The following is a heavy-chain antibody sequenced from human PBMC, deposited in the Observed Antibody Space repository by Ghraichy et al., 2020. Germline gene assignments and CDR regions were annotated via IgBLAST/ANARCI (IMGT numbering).Heavy chain of an antibody. CDR3: ARQLGRGSSGPPRDI. V-gene: IGHV5-51*01. Sequence: GESLNISCKGSGYSFTSYWIGWVRQMPGKGLEWMGIIYPGDSDTRYSTSFQGQVTISADKSISTAYLQWSSLKASDTAMYYCARQLGRGSSGPPRDIWGQGTMVTVSS. J-gene: IGHJ3*02. CDR1: GYSFTSYW. D-gene: IGHD3-22*01. CDR2: IYPGDSDT.